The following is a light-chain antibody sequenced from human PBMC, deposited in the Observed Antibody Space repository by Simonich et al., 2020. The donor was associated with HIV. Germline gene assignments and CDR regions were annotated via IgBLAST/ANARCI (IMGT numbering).Light chain of an antibody. CDR2: GAS. J-gene: IGKJ2*01. CDR1: QSVLYSSSNKND. Sequence: DIVMTQSPDSLAVSLGERATINCKPSQSVLYSSSNKNDLAWYQQKTGQPPKLLIYGASTRESGVPDRFSGSGSGTVFTLTISSLQAEDVAVYYCQQYYSIPYTFGQGTKLEIK. CDR3: QQYYSIPYT. V-gene: IGKV4-1*01.